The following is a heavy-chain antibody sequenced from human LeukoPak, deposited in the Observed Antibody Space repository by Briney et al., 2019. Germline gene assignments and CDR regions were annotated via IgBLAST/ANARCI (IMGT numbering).Heavy chain of an antibody. Sequence: GASVKVSCKASGYTFTSYYMHWVRQAPGQGLEWMGIINPSGGSTSYARKFQGRVTMTRDTSTSTVYMELSSLRSEDTAVYYCARGIRMVRGVIITRIDDWFDPWGQGTLVTVSS. V-gene: IGHV1-46*01. CDR1: GYTFTSYY. CDR2: INPSGGST. J-gene: IGHJ5*02. CDR3: ARGIRMVRGVIITRIDDWFDP. D-gene: IGHD3-10*01.